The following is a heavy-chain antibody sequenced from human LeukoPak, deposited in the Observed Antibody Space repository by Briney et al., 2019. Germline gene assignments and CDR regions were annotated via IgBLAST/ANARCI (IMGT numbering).Heavy chain of an antibody. D-gene: IGHD6-19*01. CDR3: AGVLQLIAVADTWPRPIDY. Sequence: ASVKVSFKVSGYTLTELSMHWVRQAPGKGLEGMGGFDPEDGETIYAQKFQGRVTMTEDTSTDTAYMELSSLRSEDTAVYYCAGVLQLIAVADTWPRPIDYWGQGTLVTVSS. V-gene: IGHV1-24*01. CDR2: FDPEDGET. J-gene: IGHJ4*02. CDR1: GYTLTELS.